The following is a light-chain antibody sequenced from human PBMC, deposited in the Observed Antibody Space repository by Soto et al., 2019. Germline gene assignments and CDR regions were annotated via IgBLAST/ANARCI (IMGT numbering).Light chain of an antibody. V-gene: IGKV3-15*01. J-gene: IGKJ1*01. CDR2: GAS. CDR3: QQYNNWWT. Sequence: DIVMTQSPATLSVSPGERATLSCRASQSVSSNLAWYRRKPGQAPRLLIYGASTRATGTPARFSGSGSGTEFTLTISSLQSEDFAVYYCQQYNNWWTFGQGTKVDIK. CDR1: QSVSSN.